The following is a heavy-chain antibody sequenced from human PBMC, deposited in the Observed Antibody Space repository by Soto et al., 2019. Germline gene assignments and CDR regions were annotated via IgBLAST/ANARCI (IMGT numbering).Heavy chain of an antibody. V-gene: IGHV3-9*01. CDR3: VKGQHSSWYYFDN. J-gene: IGHJ4*02. D-gene: IGHD6-13*01. Sequence: EVQLVESGGGLVQPGRSLRLSCAVSGFTFHNYAMHWVRQAPGKGLEWVSCISWNSGHIAYADSVKGRVTISRDNTKNFLYLEMNSLRPEDTALYYRVKGQHSSWYYFDNWGQGTLVTVSS. CDR1: GFTFHNYA. CDR2: ISWNSGHI.